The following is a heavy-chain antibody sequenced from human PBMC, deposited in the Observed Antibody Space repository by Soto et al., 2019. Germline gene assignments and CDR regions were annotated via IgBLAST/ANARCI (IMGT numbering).Heavy chain of an antibody. CDR1: GYTFTSYG. CDR2: ISAYNGNT. CDR3: ARDGLYDSSGYYNWFDP. Sequence: ASVKVSCKASGYTFTSYGISWVRQAPGQGLEWMGWISAYNGNTNYAQKLQGRVTMTTDTSTSTAYMELRSLRSDDTAVYYCARDGLYDSSGYYNWFDPWGQGTLVTVSS. J-gene: IGHJ5*02. D-gene: IGHD3-22*01. V-gene: IGHV1-18*01.